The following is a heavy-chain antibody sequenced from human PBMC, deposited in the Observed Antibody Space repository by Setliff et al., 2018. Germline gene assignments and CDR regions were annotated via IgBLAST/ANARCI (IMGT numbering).Heavy chain of an antibody. J-gene: IGHJ4*02. CDR3: ARYVHFANHFDF. Sequence: ASVKVSCKTSGYSFTVFGISWVRQAPGQGLEWMGWISPYYGSTDYAQKFQGRVTMTTDTSTSTAYMELRSLTSDDTAVYYCARYVHFANHFDFWGQGTLVTVSS. V-gene: IGHV1-18*01. CDR1: GYSFTVFG. CDR2: ISPYYGST. D-gene: IGHD3-10*02.